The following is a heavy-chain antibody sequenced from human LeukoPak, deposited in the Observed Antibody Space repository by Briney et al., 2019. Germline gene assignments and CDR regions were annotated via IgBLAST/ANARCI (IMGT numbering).Heavy chain of an antibody. CDR3: ARVPYCGSTGCYVVDY. J-gene: IGHJ4*02. CDR2: ISAYNGNT. D-gene: IGHD2-2*01. CDR1: GYTFTSYG. V-gene: IGHV1-18*01. Sequence: ASVKVSCKASGYTFTSYGISWVRQAPGQGLEWMGWISAYNGNTNYAQKLQGRVTMTTDTSTSTAYMELRSLRSDDTAVYYCARVPYCGSTGCYVVDYWGQGTLVTVSS.